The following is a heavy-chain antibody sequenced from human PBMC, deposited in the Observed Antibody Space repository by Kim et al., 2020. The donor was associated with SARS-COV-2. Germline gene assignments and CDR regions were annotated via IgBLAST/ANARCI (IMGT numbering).Heavy chain of an antibody. V-gene: IGHV3-11*06. CDR3: ARDSGPGVVAATLPTYFDY. D-gene: IGHD2-15*01. J-gene: IGHJ4*02. Sequence: RFTISRDNAKNSLYLQMNSLRAEDTAVYYCARDSGPGVVAATLPTYFDYWGQGTLVTVSS.